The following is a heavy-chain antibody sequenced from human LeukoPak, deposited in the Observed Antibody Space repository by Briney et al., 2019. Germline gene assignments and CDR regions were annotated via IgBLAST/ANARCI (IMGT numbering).Heavy chain of an antibody. Sequence: GGSLRLSCAASGFTFSSYGMHWVRQAPGKGLEWVAVIWYDGSSKYYADSVKGRFTISRDNSKNTLYLQMNSLRAEDTAVYYCAKAYYYYYMDVWGKGTTVTVSS. CDR1: GFTFSSYG. CDR2: IWYDGSSK. J-gene: IGHJ6*03. CDR3: AKAYYYYYMDV. V-gene: IGHV3-33*06.